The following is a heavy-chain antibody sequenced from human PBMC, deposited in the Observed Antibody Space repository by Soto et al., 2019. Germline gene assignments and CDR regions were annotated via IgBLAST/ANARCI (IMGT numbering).Heavy chain of an antibody. CDR1: GFTFSSYA. CDR3: ARDNVVVIPNHYFDY. Sequence: GGSLRLSCAASGFTFSSYAMHWVRQAPGKGLEWVAVISYDGSNKYYADSVKGRFTISRDNSKNTLYLQMNSLRAEDTAVYYFARDNVVVIPNHYFDYWGQGTLVTVSS. J-gene: IGHJ4*02. V-gene: IGHV3-30-3*01. D-gene: IGHD3-22*01. CDR2: ISYDGSNK.